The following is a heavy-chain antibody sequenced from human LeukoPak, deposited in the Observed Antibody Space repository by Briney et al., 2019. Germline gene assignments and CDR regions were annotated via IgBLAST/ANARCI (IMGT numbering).Heavy chain of an antibody. CDR3: ARGLLTRSSGYPYFDT. J-gene: IGHJ4*02. CDR2: ISSSSSTI. V-gene: IGHV3-48*04. Sequence: PGGSLRLSCAASGFTFSSYSMNWVRQAPGKGLEWVSYISSSSSTIYYAESVEGRFTISRDNTENSVFLQMNSLRADDTAAYYCARGLLTRSSGYPYFDTWGQGTLVTVSS. D-gene: IGHD3-22*01. CDR1: GFTFSSYS.